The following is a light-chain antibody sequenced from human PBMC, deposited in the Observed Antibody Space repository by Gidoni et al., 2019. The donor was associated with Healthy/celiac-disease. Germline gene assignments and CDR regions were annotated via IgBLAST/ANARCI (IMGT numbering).Light chain of an antibody. CDR2: DVR. Sequence: QSALTQPRSVSGSPGQSVTISCTGTSSDVGGYNYVYWYQQPPGKPPNLMIYDVRKRPSGVPDRFSGSKSGNTASLTISGLQAEDEADYYCCSDAGSYTLVFGTGTKVTVL. CDR3: CSDAGSYTLV. J-gene: IGLJ1*01. CDR1: SSDVGGYNY. V-gene: IGLV2-11*01.